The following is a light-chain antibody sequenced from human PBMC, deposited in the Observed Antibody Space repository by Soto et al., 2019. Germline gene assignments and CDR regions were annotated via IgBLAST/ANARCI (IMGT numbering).Light chain of an antibody. CDR1: QSISSW. Sequence: DIQMTQSPSTLSASVGDRVTITCRASQSISSWLAWYQQKPGKAPKLLIYDASSLESGVPSRFSGSGSGTEFTLTISSLQPDDFATYYCQQYNSYPWTLGQGTKVDTK. J-gene: IGKJ1*01. CDR2: DAS. V-gene: IGKV1-5*01. CDR3: QQYNSYPWT.